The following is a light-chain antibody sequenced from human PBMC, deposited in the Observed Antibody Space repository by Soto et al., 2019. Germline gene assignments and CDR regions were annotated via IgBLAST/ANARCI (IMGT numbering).Light chain of an antibody. V-gene: IGLV1-40*01. J-gene: IGLJ1*01. Sequence: QSVLTQPPSVSGAPGQRVTISCTGSSSNIGAGYDVHWYQQLPGTAPKLLIYGNSNRHSGVADRFSGSKSGTSASLAITGLQAEDEADYYCQSYDSSLSGFYVFGTGTKLTVL. CDR2: GNS. CDR1: SSNIGAGYD. CDR3: QSYDSSLSGFYV.